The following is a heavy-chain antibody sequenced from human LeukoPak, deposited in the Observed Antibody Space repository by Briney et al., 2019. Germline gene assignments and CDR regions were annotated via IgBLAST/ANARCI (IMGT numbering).Heavy chain of an antibody. CDR2: INSDGSTT. V-gene: IGHV3-74*01. CDR3: ARGGVAGGFDL. CDR1: GFTFSSYW. J-gene: IGHJ3*01. Sequence: PGGSLRLSCATSGFTFSSYWMPWVRQAPGKGLVWVSGINSDGSTTSFADSVKGRFTISRDNAKNTLYLQMNSLRADDTAVYYCARGGVAGGFDLWGQGTMVIVSS. D-gene: IGHD2-8*01.